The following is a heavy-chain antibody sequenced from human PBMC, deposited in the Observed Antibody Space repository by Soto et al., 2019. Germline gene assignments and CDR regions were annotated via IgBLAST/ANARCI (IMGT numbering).Heavy chain of an antibody. CDR2: TYYRSKWYN. J-gene: IGHJ3*02. CDR1: GDSVSSNSAA. Sequence: QSQTLSLTCAISGDSVSSNSAAWNWIRQSPSRGLEWLGRTYYRSKWYNDYAVSVKSLITINPDTSKNQFSLQLNSVTPEDTALYYCAGQAGLTEFDAFDIWGQGTMVTVSS. V-gene: IGHV6-1*01. D-gene: IGHD1-20*01. CDR3: AGQAGLTEFDAFDI.